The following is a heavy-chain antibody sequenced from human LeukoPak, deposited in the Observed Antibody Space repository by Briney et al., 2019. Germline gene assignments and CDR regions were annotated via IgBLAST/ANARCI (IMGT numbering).Heavy chain of an antibody. D-gene: IGHD3-10*02. J-gene: IGHJ6*04. CDR3: AELGITMIGGV. CDR1: GFTFSASG. V-gene: IGHV3-23*01. Sequence: GGSLRLSCAGSGFTFSASGMNWVRQAPGKGLEWVSGVTPSGDPTYYADSVKGRFIISRDNSETTMYLQMNSLRAEDTAVYYCAELGITMIGGVWGKGTTVTISS. CDR2: VTPSGDPT.